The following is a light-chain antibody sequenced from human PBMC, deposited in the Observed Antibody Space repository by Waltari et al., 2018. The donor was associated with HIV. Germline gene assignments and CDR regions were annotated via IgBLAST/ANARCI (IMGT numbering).Light chain of an antibody. CDR3: QSYDSSLSASI. J-gene: IGLJ2*01. Sequence: QSVLTQPPSVSGAPGQRVTISCSGSSANIGDHYAFHWYQPLPGTAPKLLIYSNTNRPSGVPDRFSGSKSGTSASLAITGLQPEDEADYYCQSYDSSLSASIFGGGTQLTVL. CDR1: SANIGDHYA. V-gene: IGLV1-40*01. CDR2: SNT.